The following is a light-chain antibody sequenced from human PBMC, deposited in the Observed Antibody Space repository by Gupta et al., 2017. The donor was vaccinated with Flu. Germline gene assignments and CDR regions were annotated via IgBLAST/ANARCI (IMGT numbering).Light chain of an antibody. CDR2: SDN. V-gene: IGLV10-54*04. J-gene: IGLJ2*01. CDR1: SNDIGHNG. CDR3: AAWDNSLNAVV. Sequence: TATLSCTGNSNDIGHNGAAWQQQHQGHPPKVLSPSDNRRPSGLSERFSASRSGTTASLTITGLQPEDEADYYCAAWDNSLNAVVFGGGTKLTVL.